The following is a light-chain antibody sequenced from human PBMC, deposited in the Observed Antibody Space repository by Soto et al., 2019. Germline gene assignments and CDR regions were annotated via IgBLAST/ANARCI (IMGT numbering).Light chain of an antibody. CDR3: QQYGSSPPFT. J-gene: IGKJ3*01. CDR1: QSVNIY. CDR2: NAF. Sequence: EIVLTQSPVTLSLSPGERATLSCRASQSVNIYLAWYQQKPGQAPRLLINNAFNRATGIPDRFSGSGSGTDFTLTIRRLEPEDFAVYYCQQYGSSPPFTFGPGTKVDIK. V-gene: IGKV3-20*01.